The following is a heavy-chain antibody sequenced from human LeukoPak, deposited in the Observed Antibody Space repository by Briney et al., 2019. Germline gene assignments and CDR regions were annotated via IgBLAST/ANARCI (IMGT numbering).Heavy chain of an antibody. CDR2: ISSSSSYI. V-gene: IGHV3-21*01. Sequence: PGGSLRLSCAASGFTFSSYSMNWVRQAPGKGLEWVSSISSSSSYIYYADSVKGRFTISRDDARSSLHLQMSGLRAEDTAVYYCTRARVDNYLWGTYRIDYWGQGMPVTVSS. CDR3: TRARVDNYLWGTYRIDY. CDR1: GFTFSSYS. J-gene: IGHJ4*02. D-gene: IGHD3-16*02.